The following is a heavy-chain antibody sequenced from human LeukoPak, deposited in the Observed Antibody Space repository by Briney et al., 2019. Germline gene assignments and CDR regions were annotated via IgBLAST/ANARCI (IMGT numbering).Heavy chain of an antibody. Sequence: GGSLRLSCAASGFTFSSYAMSWVRQAPGKGLEWVSAISGSGGSTYYADSVKGRFTISRDNSKNTLYLQMNSLRAEDTAVYYCAKVMTWQRGRDGYNLAGWSFDYWGQGTLVTVSS. D-gene: IGHD5-24*01. CDR2: ISGSGGST. CDR3: AKVMTWQRGRDGYNLAGWSFDY. CDR1: GFTFSSYA. J-gene: IGHJ4*02. V-gene: IGHV3-23*01.